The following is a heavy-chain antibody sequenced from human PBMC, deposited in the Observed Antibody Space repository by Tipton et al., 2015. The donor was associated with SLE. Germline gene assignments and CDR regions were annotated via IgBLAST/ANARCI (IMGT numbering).Heavy chain of an antibody. J-gene: IGHJ4*02. CDR3: ARGGRGTVVTPSDY. Sequence: TLSLTCAVSGGSISSGGYSWSWIRQPPGKGLEWIGYIYHSGSTYYNPSLKSRVTISVDRSKNQFSLKLSSVTAADTAVYYCARGGRGTVVTPSDYWGQGTLVTVSS. CDR1: GGSISSGGYS. CDR2: IYHSGST. D-gene: IGHD4-23*01. V-gene: IGHV4-30-2*01.